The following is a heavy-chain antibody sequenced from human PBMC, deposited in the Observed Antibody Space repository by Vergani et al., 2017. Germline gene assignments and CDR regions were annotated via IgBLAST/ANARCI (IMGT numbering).Heavy chain of an antibody. CDR2: ISFNGLTV. Sequence: EVELVDSGGKVVRPGGSLRLSCVASGFRFDQFGMMWVRQSPGKGPEWVAGISFNGLTVGYSESVEGRFTISRDNSKNTLYLQMNSLRAEDTAVYYCAKDYRGKMATNNWFDPWGQGTLVTVSS. J-gene: IGHJ5*02. V-gene: IGHV3-20*04. D-gene: IGHD5-24*01. CDR3: AKDYRGKMATNNWFDP. CDR1: GFRFDQFG.